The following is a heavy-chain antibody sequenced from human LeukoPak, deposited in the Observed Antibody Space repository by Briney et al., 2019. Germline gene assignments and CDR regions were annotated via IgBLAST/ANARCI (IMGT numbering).Heavy chain of an antibody. CDR3: ARVGMRYSSGWYGY. J-gene: IGHJ4*02. CDR1: GFTFSSYA. V-gene: IGHV3-23*01. D-gene: IGHD6-19*01. Sequence: GGSQRLSCAASGFTFSSYAMSWVRQAPGKGLEWVSGISGYGGTTYHADSVEGRFTISRDNSKNSLYLQMNSLRAEDTAVYYCARVGMRYSSGWYGYWGQGTLVTVSS. CDR2: ISGYGGTT.